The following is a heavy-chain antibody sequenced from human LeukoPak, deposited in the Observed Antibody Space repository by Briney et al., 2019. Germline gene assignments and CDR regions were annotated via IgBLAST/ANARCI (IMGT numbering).Heavy chain of an antibody. CDR3: ARASAMVKVGFDY. Sequence: SETLSLTCTVSGGSISSSSYYWGWIRQPPGKGLEWIGSIYYSGSTYYNPSLKSRVTISVDTSKNQFSLKLSSVTAADTAVYYCARASAMVKVGFDYWGQGTLVTVSS. V-gene: IGHV4-39*01. CDR2: IYYSGST. J-gene: IGHJ4*02. D-gene: IGHD5-18*01. CDR1: GGSISSSSYY.